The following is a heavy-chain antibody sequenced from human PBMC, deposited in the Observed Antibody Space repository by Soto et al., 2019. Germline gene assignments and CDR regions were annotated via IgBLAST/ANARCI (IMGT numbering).Heavy chain of an antibody. CDR3: AREAAAGLFDY. CDR1: GYTFTNFG. V-gene: IGHV1-18*01. Sequence: ASVKVSCKASGYTFTNFGISWVRQAPGQGLEWMGWISAYNGNTNYAQNFQGRVTMTTDTSTSTAYMELRSLRSDDTAVYYCAREAAAGLFDYWGQGTLVTVSS. J-gene: IGHJ4*02. CDR2: ISAYNGNT. D-gene: IGHD6-13*01.